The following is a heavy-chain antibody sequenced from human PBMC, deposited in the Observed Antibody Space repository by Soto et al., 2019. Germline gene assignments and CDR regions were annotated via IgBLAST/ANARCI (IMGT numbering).Heavy chain of an antibody. J-gene: IGHJ4*02. Sequence: QVQLVQSGAEVKKPGASVKVSCKASGYTFTGYYMHWVRQAPGQGLEWMGWINPNRGGTNYAQKFQGWVTMTRDTSISTAYMELSRLRSDDTAVYYCAREFMVRGDGFDYWGQGTLVTVSS. CDR3: AREFMVRGDGFDY. CDR1: GYTFTGYY. D-gene: IGHD3-10*01. V-gene: IGHV1-2*04. CDR2: INPNRGGT.